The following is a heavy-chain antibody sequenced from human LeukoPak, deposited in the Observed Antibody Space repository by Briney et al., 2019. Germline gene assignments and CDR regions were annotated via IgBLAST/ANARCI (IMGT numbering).Heavy chain of an antibody. CDR1: GGSFSGYY. Sequence: PSETLSLTCAVYGGSFSGYYWSWIRQPPGKGLEWIGEINHSGSTNYNPSPKSRVTISVDTPKNQFSLKLSSVTAEDTAVYYCARQLLWFGESRVWGKGTPVTISS. D-gene: IGHD3-10*01. J-gene: IGHJ6*04. V-gene: IGHV4-34*01. CDR2: INHSGST. CDR3: ARQLLWFGESRV.